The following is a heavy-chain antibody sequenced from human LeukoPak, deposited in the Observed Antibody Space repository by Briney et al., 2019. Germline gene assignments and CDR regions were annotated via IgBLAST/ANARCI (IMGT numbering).Heavy chain of an antibody. D-gene: IGHD3-9*01. CDR3: VRGDSLTTPTSGDF. J-gene: IGHJ4*02. CDR1: GFTFFTFG. CDR2: ITSSGATI. Sequence: GGSLRLSCEASGFTFFTFGMNWVRQAPGKGPEWVSYITSSGATIYYADSVRGRFTISRDNAQNSLFLQMNSLRAEDTAVYYCVRGDSLTTPTSGDFWGQRTLVTLPS. V-gene: IGHV3-48*01.